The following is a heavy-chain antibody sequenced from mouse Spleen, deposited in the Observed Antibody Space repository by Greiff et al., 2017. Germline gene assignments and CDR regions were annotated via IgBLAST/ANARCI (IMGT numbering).Heavy chain of an antibody. D-gene: IGHD2-1*01. CDR2: INYDGSST. J-gene: IGHJ4*01. V-gene: IGHV5-16*01. Sequence: EVMLVESEGGLVQPGSSMKLSCTASGFTFSDYYMAWVRQVPEKGLEWVANINYDGSSTYYLDSLKSRFIISRDNAKNILYLQMSSLKSEDTATYYCARENYYGIPYAMDYWGQGTSVTVSS. CDR3: ARENYYGIPYAMDY. CDR1: GFTFSDYY.